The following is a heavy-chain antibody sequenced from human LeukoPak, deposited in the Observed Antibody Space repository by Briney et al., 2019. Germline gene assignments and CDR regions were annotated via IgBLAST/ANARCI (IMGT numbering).Heavy chain of an antibody. Sequence: GGSLRLSCAVSGFTVSSDFMSWVRQAPGRGLEWVSMVHDGDSTYYADSVQGRFTISRDISKNTLYLQMNNRRAEDTAVYYCANRGFWGEGTLVTVS. V-gene: IGHV3-53*01. CDR1: GFTVSSDF. CDR2: VHDGDST. CDR3: ANRGF. J-gene: IGHJ4*02.